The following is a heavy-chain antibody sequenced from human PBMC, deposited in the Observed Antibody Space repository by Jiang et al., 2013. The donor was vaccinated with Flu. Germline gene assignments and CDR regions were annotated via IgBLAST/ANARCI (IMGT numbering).Heavy chain of an antibody. V-gene: IGHV3-49*03. D-gene: IGHD2-2*01. CDR1: GFTFGDYA. CDR2: IRNKVYRGTT. CDR3: TRDLVRDIILIPATYFDY. J-gene: IGHJ4*02. Sequence: LVQPGRSLRLSCTASGFTFGDYAVSWLRQAPGKGLEWVGFIRNKVYRGTTDYAASVKGRFTISRDDSKSIAYLQMSSLKTEDTAVYYCTRDLVRDIILIPATYFDYWGQGALVTVSS.